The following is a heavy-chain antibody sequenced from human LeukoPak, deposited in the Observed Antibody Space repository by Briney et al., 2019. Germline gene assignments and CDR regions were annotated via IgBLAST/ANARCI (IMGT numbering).Heavy chain of an antibody. Sequence: PGGSLRLSCAASGFTFADHATSWVRQAPGKGLEWVSAISASGDNTYYADSVKGRFTISRDNSENTLYLQMNSLRAEDTAMYYCAKDTHSITIFGVVPGDYWGQGTLVTVSS. CDR2: ISASGDNT. D-gene: IGHD3-3*01. V-gene: IGHV3-23*01. J-gene: IGHJ4*02. CDR1: GFTFADHA. CDR3: AKDTHSITIFGVVPGDY.